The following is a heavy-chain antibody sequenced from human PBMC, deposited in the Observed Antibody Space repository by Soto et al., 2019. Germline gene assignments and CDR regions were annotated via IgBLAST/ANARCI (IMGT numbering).Heavy chain of an antibody. J-gene: IGHJ4*02. CDR2: ISWTSGSI. CDR1: GFTFDDYA. D-gene: IGHD6-6*01. CDR3: AKGQEYSRSSVDY. V-gene: IGHV3-9*01. Sequence: VQLVESGGGLVQPGRSLRLSCAASGFTFDDYAMHWVRQAPGKGLEWVSGISWTSGSIGYADSVKGRFTISRDNAKHALYLQMNSLRAEDAALYYGAKGQEYSRSSVDYWGQGTLVSLSP.